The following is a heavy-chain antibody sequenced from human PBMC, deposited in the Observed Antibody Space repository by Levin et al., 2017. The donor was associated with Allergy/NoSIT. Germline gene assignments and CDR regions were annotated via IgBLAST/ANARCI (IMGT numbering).Heavy chain of an antibody. D-gene: IGHD4-11*01. J-gene: IGHJ4*02. CDR1: GGSISSHY. V-gene: IGHV4-4*07. CDR2: IYNSGST. Sequence: SQTLSLTCTVSGGSISSHYWSWIRQPAGKGLEWIGRIYNSGSTNYNPSLKSRVTMSVDTSKNQFSLKLSSVTAADTAVYYCAVDYSNDKSLDYWGQGTLVTVSS. CDR3: AVDYSNDKSLDY.